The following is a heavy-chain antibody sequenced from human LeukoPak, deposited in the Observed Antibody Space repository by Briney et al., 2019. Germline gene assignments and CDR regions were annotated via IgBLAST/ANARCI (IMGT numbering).Heavy chain of an antibody. J-gene: IGHJ4*02. CDR1: GYTFTGYY. D-gene: IGHD3-10*01. Sequence: GASVKVSCKASGYTFTGYYMHWVQQAPGQGLEWMGWINPNSGGTNYAQKFQGRVTMTRDTSISTAYMELSRLRSDDTAVYYCAKPNSLYYYGSGSYYKGWGQGTLVTVSS. CDR3: AKPNSLYYYGSGSYYKG. V-gene: IGHV1-2*02. CDR2: INPNSGGT.